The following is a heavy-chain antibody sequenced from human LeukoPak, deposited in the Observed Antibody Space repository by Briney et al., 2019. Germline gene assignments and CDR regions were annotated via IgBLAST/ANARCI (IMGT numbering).Heavy chain of an antibody. Sequence: SETLSLTCTVSGGSISSYYWSWIRQPPGKGLEWIGYIYYSGSTNYNPSLKSRVTISVDTSKNQFSLKLSSVTAADTAVYYCARHVPQWFDPWGQGTLVTVPS. CDR1: GGSISSYY. CDR3: ARHVPQWFDP. V-gene: IGHV4-59*08. J-gene: IGHJ5*02. CDR2: IYYSGST.